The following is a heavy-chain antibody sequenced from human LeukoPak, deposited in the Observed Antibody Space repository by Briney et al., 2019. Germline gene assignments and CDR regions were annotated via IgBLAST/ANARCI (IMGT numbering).Heavy chain of an antibody. V-gene: IGHV3-11*03. J-gene: IGHJ4*02. Sequence: TGRSLRLSCAASGVTFSDYYMSWSRQAPRKGLEGVSYISSSSSYTNYADSVKGRFTISRDNAKHSLYLQMKGLRAEDTAVYYCARSPRVITMIVVVITTWFDYRGQGTLVTVSS. CDR2: ISSSSSYT. CDR1: GVTFSDYY. CDR3: ARSPRVITMIVVVITTWFDY. D-gene: IGHD3-22*01.